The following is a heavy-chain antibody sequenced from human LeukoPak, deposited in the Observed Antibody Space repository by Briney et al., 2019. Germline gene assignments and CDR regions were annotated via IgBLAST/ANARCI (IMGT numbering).Heavy chain of an antibody. CDR3: AKAAKVSLIVVVITFDY. J-gene: IGHJ4*02. CDR2: ISGSGGST. Sequence: GGSLRLSCAASGFTVSSNYMSWVRQAPGKGLEWVSAISGSGGSTYYADSVKGRFTISRDNSKNTLYLQMNSLRAEDTAVYYCAKAAKVSLIVVVITFDYWGQGTLVTVSS. V-gene: IGHV3-23*01. CDR1: GFTVSSNY. D-gene: IGHD3-22*01.